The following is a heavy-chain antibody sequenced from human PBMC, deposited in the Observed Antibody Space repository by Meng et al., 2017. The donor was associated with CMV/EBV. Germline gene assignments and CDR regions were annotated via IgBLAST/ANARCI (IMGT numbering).Heavy chain of an antibody. Sequence: SLKISFAASGFTFSSYAMHRVRQAPGKGLEWVAVISYDGSNKYYADSVKGRFTISRDNSKHTLYLQMNSLRAEDTAVYYCARATPRITGTTGFDPWGQGTLVTVSS. D-gene: IGHD1-7*01. CDR1: GFTFSSYA. V-gene: IGHV3-30-3*01. CDR2: ISYDGSNK. CDR3: ARATPRITGTTGFDP. J-gene: IGHJ5*02.